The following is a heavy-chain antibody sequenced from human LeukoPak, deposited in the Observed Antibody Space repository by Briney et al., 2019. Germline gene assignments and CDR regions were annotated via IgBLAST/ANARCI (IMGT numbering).Heavy chain of an antibody. Sequence: ASVKVSCKAPGYTFTNYTLNWVRQAPGQGLEWMGWISAYNGNANYAQKLQGRVTMTTDTSTSTAYMELRSLRSDDTAVYYCARSPAHFDILTGYYLANWFDPWGQGTLVTVSS. V-gene: IGHV1-18*01. CDR1: GYTFTNYT. D-gene: IGHD3-9*01. CDR2: ISAYNGNA. CDR3: ARSPAHFDILTGYYLANWFDP. J-gene: IGHJ5*02.